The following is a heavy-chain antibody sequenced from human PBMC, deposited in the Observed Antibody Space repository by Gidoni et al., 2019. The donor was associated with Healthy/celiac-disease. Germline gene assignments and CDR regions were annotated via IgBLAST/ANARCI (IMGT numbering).Heavy chain of an antibody. J-gene: IGHJ3*02. CDR3: ARESYGSAWMAFDI. V-gene: IGHV4-31*01. CDR1: GGSISSGGYY. D-gene: IGHD3-10*01. CDR2: IYYSGST. Sequence: QVQLQESGPGLVKPSQTLSLTCTVSGGSISSGGYYWSWIRQHPGKGLEWIGYIYYSGSTYYNPSLKSLVTISVDTSKNQFSLKLSSVTAADTAVYYCARESYGSAWMAFDIWGQGTMVTVSS.